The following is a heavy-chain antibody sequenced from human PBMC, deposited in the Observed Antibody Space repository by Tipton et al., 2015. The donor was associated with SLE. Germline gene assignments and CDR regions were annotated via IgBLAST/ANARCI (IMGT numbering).Heavy chain of an antibody. D-gene: IGHD2-2*01. CDR2: INHSGST. CDR3: ARGGIVVVPAAIPPTN. CDR1: GGSFSGYY. V-gene: IGHV4-34*01. Sequence: TLSLTCAVYGGSFSGYYWSWIRQPPGKGLGWIGEINHSGSTNYNPSLKSRVTISVDTSKNQFSLKLSSVTAADTAVYYCARGGIVVVPAAIPPTNWGQGTLVTVSS. J-gene: IGHJ4*02.